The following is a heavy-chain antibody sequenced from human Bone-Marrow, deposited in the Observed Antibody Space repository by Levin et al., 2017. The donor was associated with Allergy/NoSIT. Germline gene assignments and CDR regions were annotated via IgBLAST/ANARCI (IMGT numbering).Heavy chain of an antibody. Sequence: KISCKASGYTFTYRYLHWVRQAPGQALEWMGWITPFNGNTNYAQKFQDRVTITRDRSMSTAYMELSSLRSEDTAMYYCASGIAARRYYYYGMDVWGQGTTVTVSS. J-gene: IGHJ6*02. D-gene: IGHD6-6*01. V-gene: IGHV1-45*02. CDR2: ITPFNGNT. CDR1: GYTFTYRY. CDR3: ASGIAARRYYYYGMDV.